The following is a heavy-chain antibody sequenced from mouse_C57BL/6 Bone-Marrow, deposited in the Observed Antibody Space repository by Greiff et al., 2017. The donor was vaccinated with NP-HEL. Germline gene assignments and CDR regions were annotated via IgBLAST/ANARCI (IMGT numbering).Heavy chain of an antibody. CDR2: IDPSDSYT. J-gene: IGHJ4*01. D-gene: IGHD1-1*01. V-gene: IGHV1-69*01. CDR3: ARPLYYGSSYHYAMDY. Sequence: QVQLQESGAELVMPGASVKLSCKASGYTFTSYWMHWVKQRPGQGLEWIGEIDPSDSYTNYNQKFKGKSTLTVDKSSSTAYMQLSSLTSEDSAVYYCARPLYYGSSYHYAMDYWGQGTSVTVSS. CDR1: GYTFTSYW.